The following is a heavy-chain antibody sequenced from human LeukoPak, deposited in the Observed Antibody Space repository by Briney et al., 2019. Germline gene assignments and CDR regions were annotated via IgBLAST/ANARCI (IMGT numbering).Heavy chain of an antibody. D-gene: IGHD3-9*01. J-gene: IGHJ4*02. CDR1: GFTFSSYE. CDR3: ARRGGGLRYFDWLLYWDY. V-gene: IGHV3-48*03. CDR2: ISSSGSTI. Sequence: GGSLRLSCAASGFTFSSYEMNWVRQAPGKGLEWVSYISSSGSTIYYADSVKGRFTISRDNAKNSLYLQMNSLRAEDTAVYYYARRGGGLRYFDWLLYWDYWGQGTLVTVSS.